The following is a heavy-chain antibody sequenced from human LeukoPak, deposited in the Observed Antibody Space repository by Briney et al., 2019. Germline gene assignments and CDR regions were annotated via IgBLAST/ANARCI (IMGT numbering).Heavy chain of an antibody. CDR2: IKSKTDGGTT. Sequence: GGSLRLSCAASGFTFSNAWMSWVRQAPGKGLEWVGRIKSKTDGGTTDYAAPVKGRFTISRDDSKNTLYLQMNSLKTEDTAVYYCTTDASYSSGWYQSYHFDYWGQGTLVTVSS. CDR3: TTDASYSSGWYQSYHFDY. CDR1: GFTFSNAW. J-gene: IGHJ4*02. V-gene: IGHV3-15*01. D-gene: IGHD6-19*01.